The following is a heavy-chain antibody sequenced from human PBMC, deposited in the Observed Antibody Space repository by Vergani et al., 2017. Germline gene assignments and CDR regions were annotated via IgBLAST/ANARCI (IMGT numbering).Heavy chain of an antibody. Sequence: QVQLQQWGAGLLKPSETLSLTCAVYGGSFSGYYWSWIRQPPGKGLEWVGEINHSGSTNYNPSLKSRVTISVDKSKKQFSLKLSSVTDADTAVYYCARRGSGWSRYFQHWGQGTLVTVSS. V-gene: IGHV4-34*01. D-gene: IGHD6-19*01. CDR2: INHSGST. CDR1: GGSFSGYY. CDR3: ARRGSGWSRYFQH. J-gene: IGHJ1*01.